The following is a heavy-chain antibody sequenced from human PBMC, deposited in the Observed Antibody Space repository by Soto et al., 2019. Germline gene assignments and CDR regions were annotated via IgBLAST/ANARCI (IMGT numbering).Heavy chain of an antibody. CDR2: ISAYNGNT. V-gene: IGHV1-18*01. J-gene: IGHJ5*02. CDR1: GYTFTSYG. CDR3: AKDGGRVDYDFWSGYYSSSGGKTTNWFDP. D-gene: IGHD3-3*01. Sequence: GASVKVSCKASGYTFTSYGISWVRQAPGQGLEWMGWISAYNGNTNYAQKLQGRVTMTTDTSTSTAYMELRSLRSDDTAVYYCAKDGGRVDYDFWSGYYSSSGGKTTNWFDPWGQGTLVTVSS.